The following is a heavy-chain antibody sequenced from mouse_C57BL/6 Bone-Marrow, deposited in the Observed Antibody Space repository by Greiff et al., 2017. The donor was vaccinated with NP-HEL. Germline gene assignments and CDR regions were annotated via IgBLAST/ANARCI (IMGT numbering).Heavy chain of an antibody. CDR1: GYTFTSYW. V-gene: IGHV1-53*01. J-gene: IGHJ2*01. D-gene: IGHD1-1*01. Sequence: QVQLQQSGTELVKPGASVKLSCKASGYTFTSYWMHWVKQRPGQGLEWIGNINPSNGGTNYNEKFKSKATLTVDKSSSTAYMQLSSLTSEDSAVYYCARINYGSSYSFDYWGQGTTLTVSS. CDR3: ARINYGSSYSFDY. CDR2: INPSNGGT.